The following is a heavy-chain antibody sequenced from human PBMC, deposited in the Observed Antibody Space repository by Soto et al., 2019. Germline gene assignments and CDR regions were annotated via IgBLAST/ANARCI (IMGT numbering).Heavy chain of an antibody. CDR1: GYSISSGNY. Sequence: LSATLSLPCTVSGYSISSGNYWGWIRQPPGKGLEWIGTIYHSGSTLYNPSLKSPVTIPIDTSKNQFSLRLTSVTAADTARYYCARVDRSGWTPNFFDSWGQGILVTVSS. CDR2: IYHSGST. D-gene: IGHD6-19*01. J-gene: IGHJ4*02. CDR3: ARVDRSGWTPNFFDS. V-gene: IGHV4-38-2*02.